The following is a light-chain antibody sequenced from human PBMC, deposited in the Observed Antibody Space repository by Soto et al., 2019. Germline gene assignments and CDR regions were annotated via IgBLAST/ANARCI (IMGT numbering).Light chain of an antibody. CDR3: QQYDRFPYT. Sequence: DIQMTQSPSTLSASVGDTVTITCRASQSISIWLAWYQQKPGQAPKLLIHKASTLESGVPSRFSGSGSETEFTLTISSLQPDDFATFYCQQYDRFPYTFGQGTKLEIK. V-gene: IGKV1-5*03. J-gene: IGKJ2*01. CDR2: KAS. CDR1: QSISIW.